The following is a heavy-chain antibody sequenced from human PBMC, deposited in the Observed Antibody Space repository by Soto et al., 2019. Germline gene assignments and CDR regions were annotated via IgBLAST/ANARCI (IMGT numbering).Heavy chain of an antibody. D-gene: IGHD3-16*01. CDR1: GFTFSSYW. CDR2: IKQDGSEK. Sequence: EVQLVESGGGLVQPGGSLRLSCAASGFTFSSYWMSWVRQAPGKGLEWVANIKQDGSEKYYVDSVKGRFTISRDNAKNSLYVQMNSLRAEDTDVYYCASNTYYDWDYFDYWGQGTLVTVSS. J-gene: IGHJ4*02. CDR3: ASNTYYDWDYFDY. V-gene: IGHV3-7*01.